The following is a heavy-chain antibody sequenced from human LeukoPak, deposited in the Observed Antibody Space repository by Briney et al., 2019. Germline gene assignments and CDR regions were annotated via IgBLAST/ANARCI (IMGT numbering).Heavy chain of an antibody. D-gene: IGHD3-22*01. J-gene: IGHJ4*02. CDR1: GFIFSNAW. Sequence: GSLRLSCAASGFIFSNAWMSWVRQAPGKGLEWIGESHQSGSTNYNPSLMSRVTISVDTSKNRFSLSLSSLTAADTAMYYCARNGYYSIDYWGQGTLVTVSS. CDR2: SHQSGST. CDR3: ARNGYYSIDY. V-gene: IGHV4-4*02.